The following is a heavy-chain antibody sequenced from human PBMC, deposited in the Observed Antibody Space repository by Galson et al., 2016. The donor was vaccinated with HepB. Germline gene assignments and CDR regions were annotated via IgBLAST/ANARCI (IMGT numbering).Heavy chain of an antibody. V-gene: IGHV1-2*06. D-gene: IGHD3-9*01. CDR1: GFTFTDYF. CDR3: ARGGWQPLTGYAIDN. Sequence: SVKVSCKASGFTFTDYFIHWVRQAPGQGLEWMRRINPSSVDTNYAQNFQGRVTLTRDTSISTAYMELTSLTSDDTAVYYCARGGWQPLTGYAIDNWGQGTLVTVSS. CDR2: INPSSVDT. J-gene: IGHJ4*02.